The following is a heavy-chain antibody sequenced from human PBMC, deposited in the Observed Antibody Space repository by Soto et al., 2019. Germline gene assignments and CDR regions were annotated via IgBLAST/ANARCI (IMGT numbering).Heavy chain of an antibody. CDR1: GFTFSNAW. CDR2: IKSKTDGSTK. D-gene: IGHD3-16*01. J-gene: IGHJ4*01. V-gene: IGHV3-15*01. CDR3: ATPRPGSHVYSF. Sequence: GGSLRLSCAASGFTFSNAWMSWVRQAPGKGLEWVGRIKSKTDGSTKEYGTPVKDRFIISRDDSKNTVDLQMHALRTEDTAFYYCATPRPGSHVYSFWGHVALATVSS.